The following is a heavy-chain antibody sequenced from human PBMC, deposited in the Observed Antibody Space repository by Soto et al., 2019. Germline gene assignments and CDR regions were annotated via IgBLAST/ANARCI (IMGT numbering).Heavy chain of an antibody. J-gene: IGHJ4*02. CDR1: GGSISSSNW. D-gene: IGHD6-13*01. Sequence: QVQLQESGPGLVKPSGTLSLTCAVSGGSISSSNWWSWVRQPPGKGLEWIGEIFHSGTTNYNPSLKSRVTTSVDKSKNQLSLKLSSVTAADTAVYYCSKNRDSSTFFDFWGQGTLVTVSS. CDR2: IFHSGTT. CDR3: SKNRDSSTFFDF. V-gene: IGHV4-4*02.